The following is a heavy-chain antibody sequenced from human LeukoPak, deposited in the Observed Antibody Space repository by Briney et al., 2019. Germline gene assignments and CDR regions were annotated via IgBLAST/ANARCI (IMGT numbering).Heavy chain of an antibody. D-gene: IGHD3-10*01. V-gene: IGHV3-74*01. CDR1: GFTFSSYW. CDR3: AKGHPHYYGSGSYYY. Sequence: GGSLRLSCAASGFTFSSYWMHWVRQAPGKGLVWVSRINSDGSSTSYADSVKGRFTISRDNSKNTLYLQMNSLRAEDTAVYYCAKGHPHYYGSGSYYYWGQGTLVTVSS. J-gene: IGHJ4*02. CDR2: INSDGSST.